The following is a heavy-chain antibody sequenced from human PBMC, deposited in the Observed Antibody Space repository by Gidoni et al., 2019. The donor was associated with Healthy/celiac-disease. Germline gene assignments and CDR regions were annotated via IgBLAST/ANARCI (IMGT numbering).Heavy chain of an antibody. J-gene: IGHJ4*02. D-gene: IGHD3-22*01. V-gene: IGHV5-10-1*03. CDR2: IDPSDSYT. Sequence: EVQLVQSGAEVKKPGEPLRTSCKGSGYSFTSYWISWVRQMPGKGLEWMGRIDPSDSYTNYSPSFQGHVTITADKSSSTAYLQWSSLKASDTAMYYCARHQGYYDSSGSGHWGQGTLVTVSS. CDR1: GYSFTSYW. CDR3: ARHQGYYDSSGSGH.